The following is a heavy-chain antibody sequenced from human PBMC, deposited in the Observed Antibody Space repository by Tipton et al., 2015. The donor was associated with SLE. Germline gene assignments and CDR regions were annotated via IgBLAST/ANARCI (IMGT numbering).Heavy chain of an antibody. CDR3: AREEKDAFDI. Sequence: TLSLTCTVSGGSISSSSYYWGWIRQPPGKGLEWIGSIYYSGSIYYNPSLKSRVTISVDTSKNQFSLKLSSVTAADTAVYYCAREEKDAFDIWGQGTMVTVSS. CDR2: IYYSGSI. CDR1: GGSISSSSYY. J-gene: IGHJ3*02. V-gene: IGHV4-39*07.